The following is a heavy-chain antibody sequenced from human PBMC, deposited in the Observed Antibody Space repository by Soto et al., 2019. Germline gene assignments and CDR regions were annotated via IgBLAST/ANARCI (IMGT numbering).Heavy chain of an antibody. Sequence: GGSLRLSCAASGFTFSNAWMSWVRQAPGKGLEWVGRIKSKTDGGTTDYAAPVKGRFTISRDDSKNTMYLQMNSLKTEDTAVYYCRGIEGPTADIWGQGTLVTVSS. CDR2: IKSKTDGGTT. J-gene: IGHJ4*02. D-gene: IGHD1-26*01. CDR3: RGIEGPTADI. V-gene: IGHV3-15*01. CDR1: GFTFSNAW.